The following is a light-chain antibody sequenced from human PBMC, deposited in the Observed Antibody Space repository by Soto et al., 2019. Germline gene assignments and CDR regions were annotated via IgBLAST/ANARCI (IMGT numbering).Light chain of an antibody. V-gene: IGKV1-5*01. J-gene: IGKJ2*03. CDR3: QQYNHYYS. CDR2: DAS. Sequence: DIQLTQSPSTLSASVGDRVTLTCRASQSIERWLAWYQQKVGKAPELLIHDASSLESGVPSRFSGSGSGTEFTLTINSLQPDDFATYYCQQYNHYYSFGQGTKLEIK. CDR1: QSIERW.